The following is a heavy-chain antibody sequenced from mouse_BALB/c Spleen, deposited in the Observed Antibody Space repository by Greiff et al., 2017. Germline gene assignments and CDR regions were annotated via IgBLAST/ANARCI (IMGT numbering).Heavy chain of an antibody. V-gene: IGHV5-9-4*01. CDR2: ISSGGSYT. Sequence: EVQRVESGGGLVKPGGSLKLSCAASGFTFSSYAMSWVRQSPEKRLEWVAEISSGGSYTYYPDTVTGRFTISRDNAKNTLYLEMSSLRSEDTAMYYCAITTAREWAMDYWGQGTSVTVSS. J-gene: IGHJ4*01. D-gene: IGHD1-2*01. CDR1: GFTFSSYA. CDR3: AITTAREWAMDY.